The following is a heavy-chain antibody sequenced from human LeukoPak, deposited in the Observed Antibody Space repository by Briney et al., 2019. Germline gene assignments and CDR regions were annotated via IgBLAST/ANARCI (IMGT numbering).Heavy chain of an antibody. J-gene: IGHJ5*02. D-gene: IGHD3-9*01. Sequence: ASVKVSCKASVYTFTGYYMHWVRQAPGQGLERMGWINPNSGGTNYAQKFQGRVTMTRDTSISTAYMELSRLRSDDTAVYYRASNYDILTGFHNWCDPWGQGTLVTVSS. CDR3: ASNYDILTGFHNWCDP. CDR2: INPNSGGT. V-gene: IGHV1-2*02. CDR1: VYTFTGYY.